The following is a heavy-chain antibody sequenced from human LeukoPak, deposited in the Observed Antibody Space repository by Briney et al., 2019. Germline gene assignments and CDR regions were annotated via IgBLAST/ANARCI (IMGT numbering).Heavy chain of an antibody. CDR1: GGSFSGYY. D-gene: IGHD3-10*01. CDR3: ARDRYGSGSLDY. V-gene: IGHV4-34*01. Sequence: SETLSLTCAVYGGSFSGYYWSWIRQSPGKGLEWIGEINHSGSTNYNPSLKSRVTISVDTSKNQFSLKLSSVTAADTAVYYCARDRYGSGSLDYWGQGTLVTVSS. J-gene: IGHJ4*02. CDR2: INHSGST.